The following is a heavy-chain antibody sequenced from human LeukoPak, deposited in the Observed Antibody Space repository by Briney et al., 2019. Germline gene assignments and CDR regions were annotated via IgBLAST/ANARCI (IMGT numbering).Heavy chain of an antibody. J-gene: IGHJ6*02. V-gene: IGHV1-3*01. Sequence: ASVNLSCKATGYAVTNYGMHWVRGGLGQRPGWMGWINAGNGNTKYSPKFQGRVTITRDTPASTVYMELSSLRSEDTAVYYCARDLDSSREDVWGQGTTVTVS. D-gene: IGHD3-22*01. CDR1: GYAVTNYG. CDR2: INAGNGNT. CDR3: ARDLDSSREDV.